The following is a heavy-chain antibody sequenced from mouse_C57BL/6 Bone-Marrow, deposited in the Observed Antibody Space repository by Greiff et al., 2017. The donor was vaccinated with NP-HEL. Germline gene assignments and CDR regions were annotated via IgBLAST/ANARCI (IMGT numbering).Heavy chain of an antibody. J-gene: IGHJ4*01. Sequence: VQLQQPGAELVKPGASVKMSCKASGYTFTSYWITWVKQRPGQGLEWIGDIYPGSGSTNYNEKFKSKATLTVDKPSSTAYMQLSSLTSEDSAVYYCAKNYLTLYYAMDYWGQGTSVTVSS. CDR2: IYPGSGST. CDR1: GYTFTSYW. V-gene: IGHV1-55*01. CDR3: AKNYLTLYYAMDY. D-gene: IGHD1-1*01.